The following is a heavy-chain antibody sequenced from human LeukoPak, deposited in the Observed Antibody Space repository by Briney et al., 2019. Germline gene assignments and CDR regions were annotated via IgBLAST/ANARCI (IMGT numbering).Heavy chain of an antibody. D-gene: IGHD3-10*01. Sequence: SETLSLTCTVSGGSISSSSYYWGWIRQPPGKGLEWIGSIYYSGSTYYNPSLKSRVTISVDRSKNQFSLKLSSVTAADTAVYYCAMVRGVAIDYWGQGTLVTVSS. CDR3: AMVRGVAIDY. CDR1: GGSISSSSYY. CDR2: IYYSGST. V-gene: IGHV4-39*07. J-gene: IGHJ4*02.